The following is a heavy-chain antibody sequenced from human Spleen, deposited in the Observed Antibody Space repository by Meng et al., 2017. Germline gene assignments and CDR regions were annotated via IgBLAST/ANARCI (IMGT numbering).Heavy chain of an antibody. D-gene: IGHD3-22*01. CDR2: IYYSGST. V-gene: IGHV4-61*01. J-gene: IGHJ4*02. CDR1: GGSVSSGSYY. CDR3: ARDDSSGYYSY. Sequence: QVQLQGSGPGLGRPSETLSLTCTGSGGSVSSGSYYWSWIRQPPGKGLEWIGYIYYSGSTNYNPSLKSRVTISVDTSKNQFSLKLSSVTAADTAVYYCARDDSSGYYSYWGQGTLVTVSS.